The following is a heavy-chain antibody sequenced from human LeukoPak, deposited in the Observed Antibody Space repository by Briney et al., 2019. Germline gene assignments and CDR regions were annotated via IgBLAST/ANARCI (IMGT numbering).Heavy chain of an antibody. D-gene: IGHD3-3*01. J-gene: IGHJ5*02. CDR2: ISRSSSYI. Sequence: GGSLRLSCTASGFTFSTYSMNWVRQAPGKGLEWVSSISRSSSYIYYADSVKGRFTISRDNAKNSLYLQMNSLRAEDTAVYYCARVEESASFDPWGQGTLVTVSS. CDR3: ARVEESASFDP. V-gene: IGHV3-21*01. CDR1: GFTFSTYS.